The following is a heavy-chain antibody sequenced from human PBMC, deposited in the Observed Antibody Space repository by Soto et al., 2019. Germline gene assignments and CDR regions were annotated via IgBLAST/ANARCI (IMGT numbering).Heavy chain of an antibody. CDR2: INSDGSST. CDR1: GFTFSSYW. CDR3: ARAGVVPAASVNY. J-gene: IGHJ4*02. V-gene: IGHV3-74*01. Sequence: GGSLRLSCAASGFTFSSYWVHWVRQAPGKGLVWVSRINSDGSSTSYADSVKGRFTISRDNAKNTLYLQMNSLRAEDTAVYYCARAGVVPAASVNYWGQGTLVTVSS. D-gene: IGHD2-2*01.